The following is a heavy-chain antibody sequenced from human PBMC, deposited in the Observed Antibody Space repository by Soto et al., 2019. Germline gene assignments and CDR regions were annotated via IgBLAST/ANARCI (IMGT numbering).Heavy chain of an antibody. CDR3: AHRVVTYAFDI. CDR1: GFSLSTSGVG. V-gene: IGHV2-5*01. D-gene: IGHD2-21*02. Sequence: QITLKESGPPLVKPTQTLTLTCTFSGFSLSTSGVGVGWIRQPPGKALEWLALIYWNDDKRYSPSLKSRLTITKDTSKNQVVLTMTNMDPVDTATYYCAHRVVTYAFDIWGQGTMVTVSS. CDR2: IYWNDDK. J-gene: IGHJ3*02.